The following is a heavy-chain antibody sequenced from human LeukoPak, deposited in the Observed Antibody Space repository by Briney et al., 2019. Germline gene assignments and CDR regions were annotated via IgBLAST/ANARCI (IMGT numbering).Heavy chain of an antibody. Sequence: GGSLKLSCAASGFTFSNYAMSWVRQAPGKGLEWVSFIYSDNTHYSDSVKGRFTISRDNSKNTLYLQMNSLRAEDTAVYHCARRAGAYSHPYDYWGQGTLVTVSS. CDR1: GFTFSNYA. V-gene: IGHV3-53*01. J-gene: IGHJ4*02. CDR2: IYSDNT. D-gene: IGHD4/OR15-4a*01. CDR3: ARRAGAYSHPYDY.